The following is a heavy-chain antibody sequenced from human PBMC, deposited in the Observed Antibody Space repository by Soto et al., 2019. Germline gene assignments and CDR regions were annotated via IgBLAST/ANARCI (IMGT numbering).Heavy chain of an antibody. J-gene: IGHJ5*02. CDR2: INGGNGDT. Sequence: KVSCKTSGYTLSSYAVHWVRQAPGQRLEWMGWINGGNGDTRYSEKFQGRVTITRDTSASTVYMELSSLRSEDTAVYYCARVPWGSLSGWKNWLDPWGQGTLVTVSS. CDR3: ARVPWGSLSGWKNWLDP. D-gene: IGHD6-19*01. V-gene: IGHV1-3*01. CDR1: GYTLSSYA.